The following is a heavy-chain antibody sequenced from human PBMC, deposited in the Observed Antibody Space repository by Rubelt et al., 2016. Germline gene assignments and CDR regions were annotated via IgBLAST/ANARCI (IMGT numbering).Heavy chain of an antibody. J-gene: IGHJ4*02. Sequence: QITLKESGPTLVKPTQTLTLTCTFSGFSLSTSRVGVGWIRHPPGKALEWLALIYWDDDKRYSPSLKNRLTITKDTSKNQVVLTITNMDPLDPATYHCAHKFNSGFDHWCQGTLVTVSS. CDR1: GFSLSTSRVG. V-gene: IGHV2-5*02. D-gene: IGHD6-19*01. CDR2: IYWDDDK. CDR3: AHKFNSGFDH.